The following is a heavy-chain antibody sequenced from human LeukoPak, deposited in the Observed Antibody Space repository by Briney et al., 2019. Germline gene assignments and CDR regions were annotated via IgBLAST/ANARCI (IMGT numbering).Heavy chain of an antibody. CDR1: GFTFSDYE. V-gene: IGHV3-48*03. D-gene: IGHD2-8*01. CDR2: ISSSGTTI. J-gene: IGHJ4*02. CDR3: ARGVGNGYIDY. Sequence: GGSLRLSCVVSGFTFSDYEINWVRQTPGKGLEWVSYISSSGTTIYYADSVRGRLTISRDNAKNSLYLQMSSLRAEDTAVYFCARGVGNGYIDYWGQGTLVTVSS.